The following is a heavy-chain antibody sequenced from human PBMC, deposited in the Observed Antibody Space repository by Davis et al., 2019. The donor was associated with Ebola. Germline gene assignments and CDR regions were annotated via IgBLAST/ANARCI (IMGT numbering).Heavy chain of an antibody. CDR2: IKGKTDGGTT. CDR3: TTLSTVTTMYFDL. V-gene: IGHV3-15*01. CDR1: GFTFSNAW. J-gene: IGHJ2*01. D-gene: IGHD4-17*01. Sequence: GESLKISCAASGFTFSNAWMSWVRQAPGKGLEWVGRIKGKTDGGTTDYAAPVKGRFAMSRDDSKNTLYLQMNSLKIEDTAVYYCTTLSTVTTMYFDLWGRDTLVTVSS.